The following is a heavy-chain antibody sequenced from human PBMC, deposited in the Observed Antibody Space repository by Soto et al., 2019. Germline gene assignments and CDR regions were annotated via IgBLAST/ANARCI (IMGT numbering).Heavy chain of an antibody. Sequence: PGGSLRLSCAASGFTFSKYAMNWVRQAPGKGLEWVSTISASGRNTYYADSVKGRFTISRDNSKNTLYLQMNSLRAEDTAVYYCAKDPPGYYDSSGYYLVTAFDYWGQGTLVTVSS. CDR1: GFTFSKYA. CDR3: AKDPPGYYDSSGYYLVTAFDY. CDR2: ISASGRNT. D-gene: IGHD3-22*01. J-gene: IGHJ4*02. V-gene: IGHV3-23*01.